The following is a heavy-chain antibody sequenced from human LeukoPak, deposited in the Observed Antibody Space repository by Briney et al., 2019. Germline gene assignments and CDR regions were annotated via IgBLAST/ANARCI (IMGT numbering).Heavy chain of an antibody. Sequence: GASVKVSCKASGYTFTSYDINWVRQATGQGLEGMGWMNPNSGNTGYAQKFQGRVTMTRNTSISTAYMELSSLRSEDTAVYYCARLKPPYGSGMRWFDPWGQGTLVTVSS. CDR1: GYTFTSYD. V-gene: IGHV1-8*01. CDR2: MNPNSGNT. D-gene: IGHD3-10*01. CDR3: ARLKPPYGSGMRWFDP. J-gene: IGHJ5*02.